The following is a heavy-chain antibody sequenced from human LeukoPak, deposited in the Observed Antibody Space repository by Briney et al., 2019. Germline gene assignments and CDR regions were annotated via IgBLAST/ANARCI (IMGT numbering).Heavy chain of an antibody. CDR1: GFTFSSYA. D-gene: IGHD2-2*01. V-gene: IGHV3-30*04. Sequence: PGRSLRLSCAASGFTFSSYAMHCVRQAPGKGLEWGAVISHDGSNKYYADSVKGRFTISRDNSKNTLYLQMNSLRAEDTAVYYCASDIVVVPAAVDYWGQGTLVTVSS. CDR3: ASDIVVVPAAVDY. J-gene: IGHJ4*02. CDR2: ISHDGSNK.